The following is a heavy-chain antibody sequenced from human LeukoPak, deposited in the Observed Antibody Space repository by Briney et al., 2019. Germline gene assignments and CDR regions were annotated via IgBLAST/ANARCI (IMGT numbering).Heavy chain of an antibody. CDR2: ISSRSSYI. D-gene: IGHD2-15*01. J-gene: IGHJ4*02. Sequence: PGGSLRLSCAASGFTFSSYSMNWVRQAPGKGLEWVSSISSRSSYIYYADSVKGRSTISRDNAKNSLYLQMNSLRAEDTAVYYCARDNSGYCSGGSCYSFDYWGQGTLVTVSS. CDR3: ARDNSGYCSGGSCYSFDY. CDR1: GFTFSSYS. V-gene: IGHV3-21*01.